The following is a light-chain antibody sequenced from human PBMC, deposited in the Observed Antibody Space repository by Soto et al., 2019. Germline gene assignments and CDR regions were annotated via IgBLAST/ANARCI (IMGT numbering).Light chain of an antibody. V-gene: IGLV2-14*03. CDR2: DVS. CDR1: SADIGAFNY. J-gene: IGLJ2*01. Sequence: QSALTQPASVSGSPGQSITISCAGTSADIGAFNYVSWYQHHPGKAPKLLIYDVSDRPSGVSTRFSASKSANTASLTISGLQADDEGDYYCSSYSTTSALVFGGGTKVTDL. CDR3: SSYSTTSALV.